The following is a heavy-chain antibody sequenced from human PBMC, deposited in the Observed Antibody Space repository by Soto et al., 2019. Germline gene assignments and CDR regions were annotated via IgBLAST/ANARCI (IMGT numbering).Heavy chain of an antibody. CDR2: INNSGSP. J-gene: IGHJ4*02. CDR3: ARGPTTETVDS. CDR1: GASIYNGGYF. V-gene: IGHV4-30-4*01. Sequence: QVQLQESGPGLVGPSQTLSLTCSVSGASIYNGGYFWSWIRQSPGKGLEWIGHINNSGSPYNNPSLKSRVTMSADTSMNQFSLALTSVTAADTAMYYCARGPTTETVDSWGQGILVTVSS.